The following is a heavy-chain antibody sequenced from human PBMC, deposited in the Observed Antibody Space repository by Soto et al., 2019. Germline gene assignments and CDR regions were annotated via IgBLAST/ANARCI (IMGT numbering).Heavy chain of an antibody. Sequence: PGGSLSLSCAASGFTFSSYAMSWVRQAPGKGLEWVSAISGSGGSTYYADSVKGRFTISRDNSKNTLYLQMNSLRAEDTAVYYCAKDPESSFGVVIFPSGMDVWGQGTTVTVSS. V-gene: IGHV3-23*01. J-gene: IGHJ6*02. CDR2: ISGSGGST. CDR1: GFTFSSYA. D-gene: IGHD3-3*01. CDR3: AKDPESSFGVVIFPSGMDV.